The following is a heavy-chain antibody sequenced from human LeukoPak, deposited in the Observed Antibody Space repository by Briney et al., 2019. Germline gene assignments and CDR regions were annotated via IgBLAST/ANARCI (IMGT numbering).Heavy chain of an antibody. CDR3: ARVFDWYHDY. CDR2: IYYSGST. CDR1: GGSISSSNYY. J-gene: IGHJ4*02. Sequence: SETLSLTCTVSGGSISSSNYYWGWIRQPPGKGLEWIGSIYYSGSTNYNPSLKSRVTISVDTSKNQFSLKLSSVTAADTAVYYCARVFDWYHDYWGQGTLVTVSS. V-gene: IGHV4-39*07. D-gene: IGHD3-9*01.